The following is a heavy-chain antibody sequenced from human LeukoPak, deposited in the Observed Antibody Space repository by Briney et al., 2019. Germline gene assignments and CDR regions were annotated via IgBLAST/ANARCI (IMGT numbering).Heavy chain of an antibody. D-gene: IGHD2-8*01. CDR1: GFTFSSYA. J-gene: IGHJ5*02. CDR2: ISSSSYI. V-gene: IGHV3-21*01. Sequence: GGSLRLSCAASGFTFSSYAMSWVRQAPGKGLEWVSSISSSSYIYYADSVKGRFTISRDNAKNSLYLQMNSLRAEDTAVYYCAREVYCTNGVCYSSWGQGTLVTVSS. CDR3: AREVYCTNGVCYSS.